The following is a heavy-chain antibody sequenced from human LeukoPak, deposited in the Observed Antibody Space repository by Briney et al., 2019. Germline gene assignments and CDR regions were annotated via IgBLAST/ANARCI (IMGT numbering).Heavy chain of an antibody. CDR3: TREGLEAYYYGPGSSIFDY. Sequence: GGSLRLSCTASGFTFGDYAMSWVRQAPGKGLEWVGFIRSKAYGGTTEYAASVKGRFTISRDDSKSIAYLQMNSLKTEDTAVYYCTREGLEAYYYGPGSSIFDYWGQGTLVTVSS. J-gene: IGHJ4*02. V-gene: IGHV3-49*04. CDR1: GFTFGDYA. D-gene: IGHD3-10*01. CDR2: IRSKAYGGTT.